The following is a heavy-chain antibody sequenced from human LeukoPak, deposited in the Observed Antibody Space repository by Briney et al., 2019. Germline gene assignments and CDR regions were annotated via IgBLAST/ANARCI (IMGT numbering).Heavy chain of an antibody. CDR2: IYYSGST. J-gene: IGHJ4*02. CDR3: ARELLDTAMVGYFDY. D-gene: IGHD5-18*01. V-gene: IGHV4-59*01. Sequence: TSETLSLTCTVSGGSISSYYWSWIRQPPGKGLEWIGYIYYSGSTNYNPSLKSRVTISVDTSKNQFSLKLSSVTAADTAVYYCARELLDTAMVGYFDYWGQGTLVTVSS. CDR1: GGSISSYY.